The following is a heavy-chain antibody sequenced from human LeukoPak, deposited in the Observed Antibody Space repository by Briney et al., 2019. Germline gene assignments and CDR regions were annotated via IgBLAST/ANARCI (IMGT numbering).Heavy chain of an antibody. D-gene: IGHD6-25*01. J-gene: IGHJ4*02. CDR3: ANGFTVVDY. CDR2: ISGSGGST. V-gene: IGHV3-23*01. Sequence: GGSLRLSCAASGFTFSNYAMSWVRQAPGKGLEWVSAISGSGGSTYYADSVKGRFTTSRDNFKNTLYLQMNSLRAEDTAVYYCANGFTVVDYWGQGTLVTVSS. CDR1: GFTFSNYA.